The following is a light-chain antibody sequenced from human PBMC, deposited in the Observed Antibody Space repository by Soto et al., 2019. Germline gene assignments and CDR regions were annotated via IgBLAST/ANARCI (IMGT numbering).Light chain of an antibody. CDR1: QSVLYSSNNKNY. CDR2: WAT. Sequence: DIVMTQSPDSLAVSLGERATINCKSSQSVLYSSNNKNYLAWYQQKPGQPPKLLIYWATTRESGVPDRFSSSGSRTDFTLTISSLQAEDVAVYYCQQYYSTPPTFGQGTKVEIK. V-gene: IGKV4-1*01. CDR3: QQYYSTPPT. J-gene: IGKJ1*01.